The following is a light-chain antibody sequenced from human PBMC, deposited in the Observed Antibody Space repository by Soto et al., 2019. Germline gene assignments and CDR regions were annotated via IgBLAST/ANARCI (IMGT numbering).Light chain of an antibody. CDR2: DNN. CDR1: RSNIGKNY. V-gene: IGLV1-51*01. J-gene: IGLJ2*01. CDR3: ATWDSSLSAVV. Sequence: QSVLTQSPAVSAAPGQMVTLSCSGGRSNIGKNYVSWYQQVPGTAPKILIYDNNKRPSGIPDRFSGSKSGTSATLGITGLQTGDEADYYCATWDSSLSAVVFGGGTQLTVL.